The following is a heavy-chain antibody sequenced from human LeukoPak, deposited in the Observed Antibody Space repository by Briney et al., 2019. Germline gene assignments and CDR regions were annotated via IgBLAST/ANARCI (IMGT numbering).Heavy chain of an antibody. J-gene: IGHJ4*02. V-gene: IGHV3-21*01. CDR1: GFTFSTYN. CDR3: VRDRWQWLVPGFDY. Sequence: PGGSLRLSCAASGFTFSTYNMNWVRQAPGKGLEWVSSISSTSSYIYYADSLKGRVTISRDNAKNSPYLQMNSLRAEDTAVYYCVRDRWQWLVPGFDYWGQGTLVTVSS. CDR2: ISSTSSYI. D-gene: IGHD6-19*01.